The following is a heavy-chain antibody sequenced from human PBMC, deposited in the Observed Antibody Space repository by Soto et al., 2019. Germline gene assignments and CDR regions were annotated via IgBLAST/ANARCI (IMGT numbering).Heavy chain of an antibody. J-gene: IGHJ4*02. CDR1: GGSISSYY. CDR3: ARERHYYDSSGYYSLPHFDY. V-gene: IGHV4-59*01. D-gene: IGHD3-22*01. Sequence: SETLSLTCTVSGGSISSYYWSWIRQPPGKGLGWIGYIYYSGSTNYNPSLKSRVTISVDTSKNQFSLKLSSVTAADTAVYYCARERHYYDSSGYYSLPHFDYWGQGTLVTVSS. CDR2: IYYSGST.